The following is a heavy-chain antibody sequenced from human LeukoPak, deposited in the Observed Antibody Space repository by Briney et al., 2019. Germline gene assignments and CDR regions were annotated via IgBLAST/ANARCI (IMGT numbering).Heavy chain of an antibody. J-gene: IGHJ3*02. Sequence: GASVKVSCKASGYIFSTYGIHWVRQAPGQGLQWMGWISAYNGNTNYAQKLQGRVTMTTDTSTSTAYMELRSLRSDDTAVYYCARDLWLGCSGGSCYSLDAFDIWGQGTMVTVSS. D-gene: IGHD2-15*01. CDR1: GYIFSTYG. CDR3: ARDLWLGCSGGSCYSLDAFDI. V-gene: IGHV1-18*01. CDR2: ISAYNGNT.